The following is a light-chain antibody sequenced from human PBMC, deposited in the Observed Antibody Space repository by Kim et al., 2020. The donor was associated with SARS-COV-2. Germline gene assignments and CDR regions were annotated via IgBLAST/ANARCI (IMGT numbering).Light chain of an antibody. CDR2: SNN. CDR3: AAWDDSLNGYVV. J-gene: IGLJ2*01. V-gene: IGLV1-44*01. Sequence: QSVLIKPPSASGTPGQRVTISCSGSNSNIGSNPVNWYQQRPRRAPKLLIASNNQRPSGVPDRFSGSKSGTSASLVISGLQSEDEADYYCAAWDDSLNGYVVFGGGTQLTVL. CDR1: NSNIGSNP.